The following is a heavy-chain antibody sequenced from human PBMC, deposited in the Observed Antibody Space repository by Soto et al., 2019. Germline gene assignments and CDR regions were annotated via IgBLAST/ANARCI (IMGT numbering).Heavy chain of an antibody. Sequence: SETLSLTCTVSGGSVSSGSYYWSWIRQPPGKGLEWIGYIYYSGSTNYNPSLKSRVTISVDTSKNQYSLKLSSVTAADTAVYYCARDLRIVVVTAPTGYYYGMDVWGQGTTVTVSS. CDR3: ARDLRIVVVTAPTGYYYGMDV. V-gene: IGHV4-61*01. CDR2: IYYSGST. CDR1: GGSVSSGSYY. D-gene: IGHD2-21*02. J-gene: IGHJ6*02.